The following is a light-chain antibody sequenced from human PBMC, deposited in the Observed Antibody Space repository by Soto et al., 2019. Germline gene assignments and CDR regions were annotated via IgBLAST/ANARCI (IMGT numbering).Light chain of an antibody. CDR2: DAS. V-gene: IGKV1-5*01. CDR1: QGISSW. Sequence: DIQMTQSPSTLSASVGDRVTITCRASQGISSWLAWYQQKPGKDPKLLIYDASSLESGVPSRFSGSGSGTEFTLTISSLQPDDFATYYCQQYNSYENTFGQGTKLEIK. J-gene: IGKJ2*01. CDR3: QQYNSYENT.